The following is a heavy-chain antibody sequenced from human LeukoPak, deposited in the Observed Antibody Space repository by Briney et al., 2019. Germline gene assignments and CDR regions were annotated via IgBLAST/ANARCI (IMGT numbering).Heavy chain of an antibody. V-gene: IGHV1-18*01. CDR3: ASSGYFTPWFRYYYGMDV. Sequence: GASVKVSCKASGYTFTSYGISWVRQAPGQGLEWMGWISAYNGNTNYAQKLQGRVTMTTDTSTSTAYMELRSLRSDDTAVYYCASSGYFTPWFRYYYGMDVWGQGTTVTVSS. D-gene: IGHD3-3*01. CDR2: ISAYNGNT. CDR1: GYTFTSYG. J-gene: IGHJ6*02.